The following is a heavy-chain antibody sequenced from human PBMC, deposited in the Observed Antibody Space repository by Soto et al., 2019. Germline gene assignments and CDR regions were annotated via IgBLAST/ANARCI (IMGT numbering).Heavy chain of an antibody. V-gene: IGHV3-23*01. Sequence: GGSLRLSCAASGFTFSSYAMTWVRQAPGKGLEWVSSISGSGGATYYADSVKGRFTISRDDSKSTLYLQMNSLRAEDTALYYCAKAGRPYYDLWSENRFDPWGQGTLVTVSS. CDR1: GFTFSSYA. D-gene: IGHD3-3*01. CDR3: AKAGRPYYDLWSENRFDP. CDR2: ISGSGGAT. J-gene: IGHJ5*02.